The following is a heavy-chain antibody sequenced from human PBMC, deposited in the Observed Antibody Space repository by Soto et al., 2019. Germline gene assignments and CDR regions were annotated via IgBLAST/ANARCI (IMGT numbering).Heavy chain of an antibody. CDR3: AKRDKYYFDS. CDR2: IGSGGTG. V-gene: IGHV3-23*01. J-gene: IGHJ4*02. CDR1: GFTFSSYA. Sequence: PGGSLRLSCAASGFTFSSYAMSWVRQAPGRGLEWVSTIGSGGTGHYADSVKGQFTISRDNSKNTLYLQMNSLRAEDTAVYYCAKRDKYYFDSWGQGTLVTVPQ.